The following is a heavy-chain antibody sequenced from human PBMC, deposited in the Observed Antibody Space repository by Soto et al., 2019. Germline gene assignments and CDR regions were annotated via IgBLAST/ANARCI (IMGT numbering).Heavy chain of an antibody. V-gene: IGHV3-23*01. D-gene: IGHD2-21*01. CDR2: ISGSGGST. CDR3: AKARSYCYRPLDAFDI. J-gene: IGHJ3*02. CDR1: GFTFSSYA. Sequence: PGGSLRLSCAASGFTFSSYAMSWVRQAPGKGLEWVSAISGSGGSTYYADSVKGRFTISRDNSKNTLYLQMNSLRAEDTAVYYCAKARSYCYRPLDAFDIWGQGTMVPSPQ.